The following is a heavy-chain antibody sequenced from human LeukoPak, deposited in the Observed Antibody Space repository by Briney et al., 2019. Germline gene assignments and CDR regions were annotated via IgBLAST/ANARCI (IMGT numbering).Heavy chain of an antibody. CDR1: GGSISSYY. CDR2: IYYSGST. J-gene: IGHJ6*03. CDR3: ARGVSYGDFWSGPVNYYYYYMDV. V-gene: IGHV4-59*01. Sequence: SETLSLTCTVSGGSISSYYWSWIRQPPGKGLEWIGYIYYSGSTNYNPSLKSRVTISVDTSKNQFSLKLSSVTAADTAVYYCARGVSYGDFWSGPVNYYYYYMDVWGKGTTVTVSS. D-gene: IGHD3-3*01.